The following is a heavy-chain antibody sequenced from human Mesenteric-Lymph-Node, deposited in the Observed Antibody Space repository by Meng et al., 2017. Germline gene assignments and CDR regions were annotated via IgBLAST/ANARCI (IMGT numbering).Heavy chain of an antibody. Sequence: GESLKISCAASGFMFSSFGMSWVRQAPGKGLEWVSAISTYSGHTYYADSVKGRFTISRDDSKNTLSLQMDSLRDEDTAVYYCARSFKQFGDGYTDNYFDYWGQGALVTVSS. D-gene: IGHD5-24*01. CDR3: ARSFKQFGDGYTDNYFDY. J-gene: IGHJ4*02. CDR1: GFMFSSFG. CDR2: ISTYSGHT. V-gene: IGHV3-23*01.